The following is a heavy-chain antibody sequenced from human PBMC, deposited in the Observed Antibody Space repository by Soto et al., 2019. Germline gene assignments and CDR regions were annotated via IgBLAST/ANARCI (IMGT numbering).Heavy chain of an antibody. Sequence: QVQLVQSGAEVKKPGSSVKVSCKDSGGTFGSYAISWVRQAPGQGLEWMGGIIPITATANYAQKFQGRVTITADESTSTASMQLSSLRSEDTAGSYCARSQGSSTSLEIYYYYYDGMDVWGQGTTVTVSS. CDR2: IIPITATA. CDR3: ARSQGSSTSLEIYYYYYDGMDV. CDR1: GGTFGSYA. D-gene: IGHD2-2*01. J-gene: IGHJ6*02. V-gene: IGHV1-69*01.